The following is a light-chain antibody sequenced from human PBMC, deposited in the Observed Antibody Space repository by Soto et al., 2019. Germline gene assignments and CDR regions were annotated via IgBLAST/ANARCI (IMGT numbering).Light chain of an antibody. CDR2: AAS. CDR1: LPISNY. Sequence: DIQMTQSPSSLSASVGDRVTITCRASLPISNYLAWYQQKPGKIPNLLIYAASTSQAGVPSRLSGSGSGTAFTLTISSLQPEEVPAYDCHKYNSAPLTFGGGTKVEIK. CDR3: HKYNSAPLT. V-gene: IGKV1-27*01. J-gene: IGKJ4*01.